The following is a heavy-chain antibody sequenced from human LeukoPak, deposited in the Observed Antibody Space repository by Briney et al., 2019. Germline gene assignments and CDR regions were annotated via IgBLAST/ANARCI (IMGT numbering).Heavy chain of an antibody. D-gene: IGHD3-22*01. V-gene: IGHV3-30*18. CDR2: ISYDESNK. CDR1: AFTFSSYG. Sequence: GRSLRLSCAASAFTFSSYGMHWVRQAPGKGLEWVAIISYDESNKYYAASVKGRFTISRDNSKNTLYLQMNSLRAEDTAVYYCVKDRHSSGFYIAYWGQASLVTV. J-gene: IGHJ4*02. CDR3: VKDRHSSGFYIAY.